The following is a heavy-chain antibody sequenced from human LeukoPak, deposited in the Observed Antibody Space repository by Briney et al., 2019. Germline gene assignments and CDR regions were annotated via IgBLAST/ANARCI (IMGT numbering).Heavy chain of an antibody. CDR2: VSGSGGST. CDR1: GFTFNNYA. J-gene: IGHJ4*02. V-gene: IGHV3-23*01. D-gene: IGHD6-19*01. CDR3: AMNAGQWLVPFDH. Sequence: SGGSLRLSCAASGFTFNNYAMNWVRQAPGKGLEWVSAVSGSGGSTYYADSVKGRFTISRDNSKNTLYVQMNSLRAEVTAVYYCAMNAGQWLVPFDHWGQGTLVTVSS.